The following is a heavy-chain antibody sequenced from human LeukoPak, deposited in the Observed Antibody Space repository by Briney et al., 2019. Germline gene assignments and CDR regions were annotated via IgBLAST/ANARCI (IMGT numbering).Heavy chain of an antibody. V-gene: IGHV3-23*01. Sequence: GGTLRLSCAASGFTFSGYAMSWVRQAPGQGLEWGALIGSSGGETKYADSVKGRFTISRDSSKNTLFLQMDSLRADDTAIYFCAKDGGFFYDMRGYDYWGKGALVTVSS. CDR3: AKDGGFFYDMRGYDY. CDR1: GFTFSGYA. J-gene: IGHJ4*02. CDR2: IGSSGGET. D-gene: IGHD2/OR15-2a*01.